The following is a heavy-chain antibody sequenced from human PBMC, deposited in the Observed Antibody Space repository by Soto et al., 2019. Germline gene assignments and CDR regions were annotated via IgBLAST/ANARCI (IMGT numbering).Heavy chain of an antibody. Sequence: QVQLVQSGAEVRTPGASVKVSCKASGYTLTSYFLHWVRQAPGQGLEWMGIINPSGGTTVSAQKFQGRLTVTRDTSTSTVYMELGSLTSEDTALDYCARDKAVVGGRTGNGLDVWGQGTIVTVSS. D-gene: IGHD1-26*01. CDR3: ARDKAVVGGRTGNGLDV. J-gene: IGHJ3*01. CDR1: GYTLTSYF. CDR2: INPSGGTT. V-gene: IGHV1-46*01.